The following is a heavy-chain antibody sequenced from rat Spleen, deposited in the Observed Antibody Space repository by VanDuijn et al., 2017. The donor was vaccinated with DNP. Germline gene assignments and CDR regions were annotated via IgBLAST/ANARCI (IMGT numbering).Heavy chain of an antibody. J-gene: IGHJ2*01. D-gene: IGHD1-11*01. CDR3: ARGGRSYFDY. Sequence: EVQLVESGGGLVQPGRSMKLSCAASGFTFSDYGMAWVLQAPKKGLEWVASISATGGSTSYRDSVKGRFTISRDNARSTLYLQMNSLRSEDTATYYCARGGRSYFDYWGQGVMVTVSS. CDR2: ISATGGST. V-gene: IGHV5-22*01. CDR1: GFTFSDYG.